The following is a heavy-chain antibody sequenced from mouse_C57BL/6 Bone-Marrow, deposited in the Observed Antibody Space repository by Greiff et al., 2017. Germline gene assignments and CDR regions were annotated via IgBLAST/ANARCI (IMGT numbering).Heavy chain of an antibody. V-gene: IGHV5-12*01. CDR2: ISNGGGST. J-gene: IGHJ4*01. CDR3: ARRSTMSTTLTMDY. CDR1: GFTFSDYY. D-gene: IGHD2-4*01. Sequence: EVMLVESGGGLVQPGGSLKLSCAASGFTFSDYYMYWVRQTPEKRLEWVAYISNGGGSTYYPDTVKGRFIISRDNAKNTLYLQMSRLKSEDTAMYYCARRSTMSTTLTMDYWGQGTSVTVSS.